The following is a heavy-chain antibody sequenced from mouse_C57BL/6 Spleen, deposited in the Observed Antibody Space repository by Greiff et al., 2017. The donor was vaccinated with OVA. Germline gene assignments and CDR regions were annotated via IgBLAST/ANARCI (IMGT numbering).Heavy chain of an antibody. V-gene: IGHV1-61*01. CDR3: AREEIYYAMDY. Sequence: QVQLQQPGAELVRPGSSVKLSCKASGYTFTSYWMDWVKQRPGQGLEWIGNIYPSDSETHYNQKFKDKATLTVDKSSGTAYMQLSSLTSEDSAVYYCAREEIYYAMDYWGQGTSVTVSS. CDR2: IYPSDSET. CDR1: GYTFTSYW. J-gene: IGHJ4*01.